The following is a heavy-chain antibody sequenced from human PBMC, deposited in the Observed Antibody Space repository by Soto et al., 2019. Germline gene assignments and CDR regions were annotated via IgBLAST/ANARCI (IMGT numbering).Heavy chain of an antibody. CDR3: ARDSTTGSLSRYYYMDV. V-gene: IGHV4-31*03. CDR2: IYYSGST. D-gene: IGHD4-17*01. Sequence: QVQLQESGPGLVKPSQTLSLTCTVSGGSISSGGYYWSWIRQHPGKGLEWIGYIYYSGSTYYNPSLTSRVTISVDTSKNQFSLKLSSVTAADTAVYYCARDSTTGSLSRYYYMDVWGKGTTVTVSS. J-gene: IGHJ6*03. CDR1: GGSISSGGYY.